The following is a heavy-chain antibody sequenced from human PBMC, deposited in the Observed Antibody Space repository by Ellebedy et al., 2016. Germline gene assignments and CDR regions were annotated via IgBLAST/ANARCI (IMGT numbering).Heavy chain of an antibody. CDR2: IYYSGST. V-gene: IGHV4-31*03. D-gene: IGHD6-19*01. Sequence: SETLSLTXNVSGGSINSVGDYWSWIRQHPGKGLEWIGYIYYSGSTHYNRPLQSRVTISVDTSKNQFALKLSSVTAADTAVYYCARGKRGIAVVPHYMDVWGKGTTVTVSS. CDR3: ARGKRGIAVVPHYMDV. CDR1: GGSINSVGDY. J-gene: IGHJ6*03.